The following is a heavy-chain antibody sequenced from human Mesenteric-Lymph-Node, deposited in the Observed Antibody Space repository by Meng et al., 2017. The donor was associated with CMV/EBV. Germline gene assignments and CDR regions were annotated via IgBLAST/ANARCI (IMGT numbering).Heavy chain of an antibody. J-gene: IGHJ4*02. CDR2: IYYSGST. V-gene: IGHV4-39*02. CDR3: ATFSYYDSSGYNHYFDY. Sequence: INNNNYYWGWIRQPPGKGLEWIGTIYYSGSTYYHPSLKSRVTISVDTSKNHFSLKLSSVTAADTAVYYCATFSYYDSSGYNHYFDYWGQGTLVTVSS. CDR1: INNNNYY. D-gene: IGHD3-22*01.